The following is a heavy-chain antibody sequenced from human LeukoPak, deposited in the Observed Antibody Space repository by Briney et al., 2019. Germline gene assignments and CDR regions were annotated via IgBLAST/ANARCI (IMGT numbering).Heavy chain of an antibody. V-gene: IGHV3-23*01. J-gene: IGHJ4*02. Sequence: GGSLRLSCAASGFTFSSYAMSWVRQAPGKGLEWVSAIGGSGGSTYYADSVKGRFTISRDNSKNTLYLQMNSLRAEDTAVYYCAKAVSSGGGYFDYWGQGTLVTVSS. CDR2: IGGSGGST. D-gene: IGHD1-1*01. CDR3: AKAVSSGGGYFDY. CDR1: GFTFSSYA.